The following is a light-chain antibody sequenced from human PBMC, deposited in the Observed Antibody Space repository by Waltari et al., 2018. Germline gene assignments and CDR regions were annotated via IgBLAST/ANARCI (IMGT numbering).Light chain of an antibody. J-gene: IGKJ4*01. Sequence: DIQMTQSPSTLSASVGDRVTITRRASQSISNWLAWYQQKPGKAPKLLLYKASTLESGVPSRFSGSGSGTEFTLTISSLQPDDFATYYCQQYNSYSLLTFGGGTKVEIK. CDR3: QQYNSYSLLT. V-gene: IGKV1-5*03. CDR1: QSISNW. CDR2: KAS.